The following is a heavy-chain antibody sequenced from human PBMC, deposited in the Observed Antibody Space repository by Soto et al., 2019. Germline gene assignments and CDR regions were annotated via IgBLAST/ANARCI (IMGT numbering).Heavy chain of an antibody. V-gene: IGHV3-33*01. CDR2: IWYDGSNK. CDR3: ARGPDGSIVVVPAAIPYYYGMDV. D-gene: IGHD2-2*01. Sequence: PGGSLRLSCAASGFTFSSYGMHWVRQAPGKGLEWVAVIWYDGSNKYYADSVKGRFTISRDNSKNTLYLQMNSLRAEDTAVYYCARGPDGSIVVVPAAIPYYYGMDVWGQGTTVTVSS. CDR1: GFTFSSYG. J-gene: IGHJ6*02.